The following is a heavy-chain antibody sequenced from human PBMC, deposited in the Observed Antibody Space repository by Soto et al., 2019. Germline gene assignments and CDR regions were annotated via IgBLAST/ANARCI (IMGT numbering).Heavy chain of an antibody. CDR3: VAPYCRGANCYAFDF. CDR2: INSDGRST. V-gene: IGHV3-74*01. D-gene: IGHD2-15*01. J-gene: IGHJ4*02. Sequence: EVQLVESGGGFVQPGGSLRLSCAASGFTFSSNGMHWVRQAPGKGLVWVSNINSDGRSTSYADSVKGRFTMSRDNAKNTLFLHMNSLRAEDTAVYYCVAPYCRGANCYAFDFWGQGTLVTVSS. CDR1: GFTFSSNG.